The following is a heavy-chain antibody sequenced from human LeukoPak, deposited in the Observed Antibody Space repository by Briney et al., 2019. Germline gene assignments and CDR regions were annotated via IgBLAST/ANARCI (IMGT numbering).Heavy chain of an antibody. CDR3: AREPHLGRYSSSRSSFDY. CDR2: IYPSGNT. CDR1: GGSITSGNYY. D-gene: IGHD6-13*01. J-gene: IGHJ4*02. V-gene: IGHV4-61*02. Sequence: SQTLSLTCTVSGGSITSGNYYWSWIRQPAGEGLEWIGRIYPSGNTNYNPSLKSRVTISVDTSKNQFSLKLNSVTASDTAVYYCAREPHLGRYSSSRSSFDYWGQGTLVTVSS.